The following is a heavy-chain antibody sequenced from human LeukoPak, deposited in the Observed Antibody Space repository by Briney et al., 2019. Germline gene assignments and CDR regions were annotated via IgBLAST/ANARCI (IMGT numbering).Heavy chain of an antibody. CDR1: GYTFTGHY. V-gene: IGHV1-2*02. CDR2: IDPNSGGT. CDR3: ARGMFTVTTGGF. J-gene: IGHJ4*02. D-gene: IGHD4-17*01. Sequence: ASVKVSCKASGYTFTGHYMHWVRQAPGQGLEWMGWIDPNSGGTNYAQNLQGRVTMTRDTSISTAYMEPSSLTSDDTAVYYCARGMFTVTTGGFWGQGTLVTVSS.